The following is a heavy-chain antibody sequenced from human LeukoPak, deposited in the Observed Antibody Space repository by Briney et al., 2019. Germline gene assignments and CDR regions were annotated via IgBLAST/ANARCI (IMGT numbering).Heavy chain of an antibody. CDR1: GFTFSSYA. Sequence: GGSLRLSCAASGFTFSSYAMTWVRQAPGKGLEWVSAISGSGGSTYYADSVKGRFTISRDNSKNTLYLQMNSLRAEDTAVYYCAKDPNSGSYFDYWGQGTLVTVSS. CDR3: AKDPNSGSYFDY. V-gene: IGHV3-23*01. D-gene: IGHD1-26*01. CDR2: ISGSGGST. J-gene: IGHJ4*02.